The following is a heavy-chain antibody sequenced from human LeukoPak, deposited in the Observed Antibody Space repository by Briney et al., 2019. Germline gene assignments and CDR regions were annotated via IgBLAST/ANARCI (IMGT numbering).Heavy chain of an antibody. CDR1: GGSFSGYY. CDR3: ATRGYCSGGSCYIAYYGMDV. Sequence: SETLSLTCAVYGGSFSGYYWSWIRQPPGKGLEWSGEINHSGSTNYNPSLKSRVTISVDTSKNQFSLKLSSVTAADTAVYYCATRGYCSGGSCYIAYYGMDVWGQGTTVTVSS. V-gene: IGHV4-34*01. CDR2: INHSGST. J-gene: IGHJ6*02. D-gene: IGHD2-15*01.